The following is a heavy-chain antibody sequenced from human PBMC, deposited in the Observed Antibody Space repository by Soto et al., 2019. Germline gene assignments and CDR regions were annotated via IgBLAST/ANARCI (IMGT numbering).Heavy chain of an antibody. CDR1: GYTFTSYA. V-gene: IGHV7-4-1*01. CDR3: ARDIKYDFWSGYRMLSYYGMDV. CDR2: INTNTGNP. Sequence: ASVKVSCKASGYTFTSYAMNWVRQAPGQGLEWMGWINTNTGNPTYAQGFTGRFVFSLDTSVSTAYLQICSLKAEDTAVYYCARDIKYDFWSGYRMLSYYGMDVWGQGTTVTVSS. J-gene: IGHJ6*02. D-gene: IGHD3-3*01.